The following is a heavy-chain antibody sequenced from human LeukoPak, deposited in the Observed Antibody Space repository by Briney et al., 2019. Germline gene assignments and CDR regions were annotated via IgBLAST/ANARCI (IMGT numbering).Heavy chain of an antibody. Sequence: GGSLRLSCAASGFTFSNAWMSWVRQAPGKGLEWVAVISYDGSNKYYADSVKGRFTISRDNSNNTLYLQMNSLRADDTAVYYCASSLAVAGRGDAFDIWGQGTMVTVSS. V-gene: IGHV3-30*03. J-gene: IGHJ3*02. CDR3: ASSLAVAGRGDAFDI. CDR2: ISYDGSNK. D-gene: IGHD6-19*01. CDR1: GFTFSNAW.